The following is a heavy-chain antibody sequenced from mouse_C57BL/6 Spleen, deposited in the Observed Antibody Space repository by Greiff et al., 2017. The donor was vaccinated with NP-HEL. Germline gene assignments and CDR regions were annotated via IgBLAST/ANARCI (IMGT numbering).Heavy chain of an antibody. J-gene: IGHJ4*01. V-gene: IGHV14-2*01. Sequence: EVNVVESGAELVKPGASVKLSCTASGFNIKDYYMHWVKQRTEQGLEWIGRIDPEDGETKYAPKFQGKATITADTSSNTAYLQLSSLTSEDTAVYYCASGYDEDYAMDYWGQGTSVTVSS. CDR2: IDPEDGET. CDR3: ASGYDEDYAMDY. D-gene: IGHD2-14*01. CDR1: GFNIKDYY.